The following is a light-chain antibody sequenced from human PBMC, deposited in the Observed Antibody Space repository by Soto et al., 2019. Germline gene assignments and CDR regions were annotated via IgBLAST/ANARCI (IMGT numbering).Light chain of an antibody. V-gene: IGKV3-15*01. Sequence: MGIKKSPATLSVSPGERATLSCRASQSVSSNLAVYQQKPGQAPRLLIYGASTRATGIPARFSGSGSGTDFTLTISRLEPEDFAVYYCQQYGSSGTFGQGTKVAI. J-gene: IGKJ1*01. CDR1: QSVSSN. CDR3: QQYGSSGT. CDR2: GAS.